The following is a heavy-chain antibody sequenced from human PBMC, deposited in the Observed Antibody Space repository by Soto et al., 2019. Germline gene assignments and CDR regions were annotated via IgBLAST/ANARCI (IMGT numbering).Heavy chain of an antibody. J-gene: IGHJ5*02. D-gene: IGHD3-10*01. CDR2: INAGNGNT. V-gene: IGHV1-3*01. Sequence: GASVKVSCKASGYTFTSYAMHWVRQAPGQRLEWMGWINAGNGNTKYSQKFQGRVTITRDTSASTAYMELSSLRSEDTAVYYCARSITMVRGVYNWFDPWGQGTLVTVSS. CDR1: GYTFTSYA. CDR3: ARSITMVRGVYNWFDP.